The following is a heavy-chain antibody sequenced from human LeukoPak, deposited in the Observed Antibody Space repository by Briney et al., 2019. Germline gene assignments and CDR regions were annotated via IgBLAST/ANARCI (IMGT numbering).Heavy chain of an antibody. Sequence: PGGSLRLSCAASGFTFSSYGMHWVRQAPGKGPEWVSAIRGGGGSAFYADSVKGRFTISRDNSKYTLFLQMNSLRAEDTAVYYCARDPNGDYIGAFDMWGPGTMVTVSS. CDR1: GFTFSSYG. CDR3: ARDPNGDYIGAFDM. V-gene: IGHV3-23*01. CDR2: IRGGGGSA. D-gene: IGHD4-17*01. J-gene: IGHJ3*02.